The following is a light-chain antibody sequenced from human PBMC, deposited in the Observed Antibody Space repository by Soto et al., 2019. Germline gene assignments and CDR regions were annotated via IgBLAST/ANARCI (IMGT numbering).Light chain of an antibody. Sequence: EIVLTQSPGTLSLSPGERATLSCRASQSISSSYLAWYQQKPGQAPRLVMYGASSRATGIADRFSGFGSGTDFTLPISRLEPEDSSVYYCQQYGSSPPFTFGHATKVDIK. J-gene: IGKJ3*01. CDR2: GAS. V-gene: IGKV3-20*01. CDR1: QSISSSY. CDR3: QQYGSSPPFT.